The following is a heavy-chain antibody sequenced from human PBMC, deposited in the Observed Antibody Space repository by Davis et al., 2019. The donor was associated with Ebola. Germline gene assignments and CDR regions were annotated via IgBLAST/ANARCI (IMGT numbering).Heavy chain of an antibody. CDR3: ARGGYYDSSGYSHEAFDI. Sequence: GESLKISCAASGFTFSTYSMNWVRQAPGKGLEWVSSISSDSYFIYYADSLKGRFTISRDNAKNSLYLQMNSLRPEDTAVYHCARGGYYDSSGYSHEAFDIWGQGTMVTVSS. V-gene: IGHV3-21*01. J-gene: IGHJ3*02. D-gene: IGHD3-22*01. CDR1: GFTFSTYS. CDR2: ISSDSYFI.